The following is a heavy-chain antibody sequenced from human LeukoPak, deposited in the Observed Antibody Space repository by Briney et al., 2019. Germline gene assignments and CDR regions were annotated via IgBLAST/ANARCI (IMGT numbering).Heavy chain of an antibody. Sequence: AGGSLRLSCAASGFTFNSYWMSWARQAPGKVLEWVANIKQDGSEKYYVDSVKGRFTISRDNAKNSLYLQMNSLRAEDTAVYYCAKVLRWDYRNFDLWGRGTLVTVSS. V-gene: IGHV3-7*03. CDR3: AKVLRWDYRNFDL. CDR2: IKQDGSEK. J-gene: IGHJ2*01. D-gene: IGHD2-21*01. CDR1: GFTFNSYW.